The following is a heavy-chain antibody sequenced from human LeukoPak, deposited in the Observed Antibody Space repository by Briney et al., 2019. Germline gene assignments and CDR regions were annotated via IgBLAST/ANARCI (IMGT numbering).Heavy chain of an antibody. CDR2: IYYSGST. Sequence: SETLSLTCAVSGGSISSSSYYWGWIRQPPGKGLEWIGNIYYSGSTNYNPSLRSRVTISVDTSKNQFSLKLTSVTAADTAVYYCARTMEYNAYPTLFDYWGQGTLVTVSS. D-gene: IGHD5-12*01. CDR1: GGSISSSSYY. V-gene: IGHV4-61*05. J-gene: IGHJ4*02. CDR3: ARTMEYNAYPTLFDY.